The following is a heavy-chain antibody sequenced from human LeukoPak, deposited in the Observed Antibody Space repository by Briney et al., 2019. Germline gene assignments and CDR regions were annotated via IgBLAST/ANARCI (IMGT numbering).Heavy chain of an antibody. CDR3: ARRRYTGYSSSWYPNDY. J-gene: IGHJ4*02. CDR1: GGSFSGYY. Sequence: SETLSLTCAVYGGSFSGYYWSWIRQPPGKGLEWIREINHSGSTNYNPSLKSRVTISVDTSKNQFSLKLSSVTAADTAVYYCARRRYTGYSSSWYPNDYWGQGTLVTVSS. V-gene: IGHV4-34*01. CDR2: INHSGST. D-gene: IGHD6-13*01.